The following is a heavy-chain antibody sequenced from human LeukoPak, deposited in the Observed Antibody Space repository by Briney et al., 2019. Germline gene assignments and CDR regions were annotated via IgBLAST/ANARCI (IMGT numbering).Heavy chain of an antibody. CDR2: INPSGGST. V-gene: IGHV1-46*01. D-gene: IGHD6-19*01. J-gene: IGHJ4*02. CDR1: GYTFTSYY. Sequence: ASVKVSCKASGYTFTSYYMHWVRQAPGQGLEWMGIINPSGGSTSYAQKFQGRVTMTEDTSTDTAYMELSSLRSEDTAVYYCATEGVAGTFQIYYWGQGTLVTVSS. CDR3: ATEGVAGTFQIYY.